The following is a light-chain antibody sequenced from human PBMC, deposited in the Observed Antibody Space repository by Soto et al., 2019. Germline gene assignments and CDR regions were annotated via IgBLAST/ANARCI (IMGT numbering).Light chain of an antibody. J-gene: IGLJ1*01. CDR1: SSDVGGSDY. V-gene: IGLV2-11*01. CDR2: DVT. Sequence: QSALTQPRSVSGSPGQSVTISCTGTSSDVGGSDYVSWFQHYPGKGPKLLIYDVTRRPSGVPDRFSGSKSGNTASLTISGLQVEDEAGYYCCSHAGSYTFRVFGTGTKLTVL. CDR3: CSHAGSYTFRV.